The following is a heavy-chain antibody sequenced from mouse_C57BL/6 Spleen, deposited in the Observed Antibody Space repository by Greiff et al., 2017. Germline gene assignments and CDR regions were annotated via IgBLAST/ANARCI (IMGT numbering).Heavy chain of an antibody. CDR1: GYTFTSYW. V-gene: IGHV1-69*01. D-gene: IGHD3-2*02. Sequence: QVQLQQPGAELVMPGASVKLSCKASGYTFTSYWMHWVKQRPGQGLEWIGEIDPSDSYTNYNQKFKGKSTLTVDKSSSTAYMQLSSLTSEDSEVYYCARELRGGAWFAYWGQGTLVTVSA. CDR2: IDPSDSYT. J-gene: IGHJ3*01. CDR3: ARELRGGAWFAY.